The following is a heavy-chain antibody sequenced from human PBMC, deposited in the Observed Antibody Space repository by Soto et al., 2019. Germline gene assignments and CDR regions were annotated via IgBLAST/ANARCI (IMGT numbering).Heavy chain of an antibody. CDR3: ARDWNYKKVWFDP. Sequence: PSETLSLTCAVYGGSFSCYYWSWIRQPPGKGLEWIGEINHSGSTNYNPSLKSRVTISVDTSKNQFSLKLSSVTAADTAVYYCARDWNYKKVWFDPWGQGTLVTVSS. V-gene: IGHV4-34*01. CDR1: GGSFSCYY. D-gene: IGHD1-7*01. CDR2: INHSGST. J-gene: IGHJ5*02.